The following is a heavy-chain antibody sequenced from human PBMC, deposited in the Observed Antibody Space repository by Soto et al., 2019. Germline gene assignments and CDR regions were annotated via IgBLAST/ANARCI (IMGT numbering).Heavy chain of an antibody. Sequence: VQLLESGGGLVQPGGSLRLSCAASGFTFSIYAMSWVRQAPGKGLEWVSGIGGGNDDTYYADSVKGRFTISRDNAKNSLYLQMNSLRAEDTAVYYCARGGSSTRFMDYWGQGTLVTVSS. V-gene: IGHV3-23*01. CDR3: ARGGSSTRFMDY. CDR2: IGGGNDDT. J-gene: IGHJ4*02. CDR1: GFTFSIYA. D-gene: IGHD2-2*01.